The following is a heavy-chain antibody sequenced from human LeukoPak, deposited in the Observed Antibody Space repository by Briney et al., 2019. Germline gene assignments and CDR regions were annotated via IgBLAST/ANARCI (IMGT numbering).Heavy chain of an antibody. Sequence: ASVKVSCKASGYTFTTYYMHWVRQAPGQGLEWMGIINPSGGSTSYAQKFQGRVTMTRDMSTSTVYMELSSLRSEDTAVYYCARDCSSTSCPDYWGQGTLVTVSS. V-gene: IGHV1-46*01. CDR2: INPSGGST. CDR1: GYTFTTYY. J-gene: IGHJ4*02. CDR3: ARDCSSTSCPDY. D-gene: IGHD2-2*01.